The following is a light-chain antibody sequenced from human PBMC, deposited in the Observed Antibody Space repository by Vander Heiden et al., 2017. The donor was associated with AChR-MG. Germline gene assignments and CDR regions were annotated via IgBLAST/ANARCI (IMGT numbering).Light chain of an antibody. CDR2: GEN. J-gene: IGLJ2*01. Sequence: SSELTQAPGVSVALGQTVRITCQGDSLRSFYASWYQQKPGQAPVLVKYGENNRPSGIPDRFSGSKSGDTASLIITGAQAEDEADYYCCSRDISGNHVLFGGGTKLTVL. CDR1: SLRSFY. CDR3: CSRDISGNHVL. V-gene: IGLV3-19*01.